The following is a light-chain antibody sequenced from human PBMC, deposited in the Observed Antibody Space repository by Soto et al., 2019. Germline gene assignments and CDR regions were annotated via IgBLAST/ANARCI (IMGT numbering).Light chain of an antibody. CDR2: WAS. J-gene: IGKJ4*01. CDR1: QSVLFGSNNY. V-gene: IGKV4-1*01. CDR3: QRYYGTPLP. Sequence: DFVMTQSPDSLAVSLGESATINCKSSQSVLFGSNNYLAWYQQKSGQPPKLLINWASTRESGVPDRFSGSGSWTDFTLTISIQQAEAVAVYYWQRYYGTPLPFGGGSKVEL.